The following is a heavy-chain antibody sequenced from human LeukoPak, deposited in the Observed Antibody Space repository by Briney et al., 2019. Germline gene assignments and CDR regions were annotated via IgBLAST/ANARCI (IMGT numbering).Heavy chain of an antibody. D-gene: IGHD3-16*01. CDR3: AKDGAY. J-gene: IGHJ4*02. CDR2: ISYDGSNK. V-gene: IGHV3-30-3*01. Sequence: GGSLRLSCAASGFTFSSYAMHWVRQAPGKGLEWVAVISYDGSNKYYADSVKGRFTIPRDNSKNTLYLQMNSLRAEDTAIYYCAKDGAYWGQGTLVTVSS. CDR1: GFTFSSYA.